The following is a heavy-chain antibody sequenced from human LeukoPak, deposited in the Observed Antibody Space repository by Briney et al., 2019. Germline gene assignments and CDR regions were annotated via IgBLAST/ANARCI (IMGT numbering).Heavy chain of an antibody. CDR3: ARVVGCSSTSCEGGWGYCDY. D-gene: IGHD2-2*01. CDR1: GGSISSPY. J-gene: IGHJ4*02. CDR2: IYTSVSN. Sequence: PSPTLSPTRPVAGGSISSPYWSWIRQPAGKGLEWIGRIYTSVSNNYNPSLKSRVTMSEDTAKNQFSLKLSSVTAADTAVYYCARVVGCSSTSCEGGWGYCDYWGQGTLVTVSS. V-gene: IGHV4-4*07.